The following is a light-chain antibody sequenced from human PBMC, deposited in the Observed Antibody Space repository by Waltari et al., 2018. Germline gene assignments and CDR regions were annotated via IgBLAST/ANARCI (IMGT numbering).Light chain of an antibody. Sequence: DIQMTQSPSSLSASVGDIVTITCRASQSISSYLNWYQQKPGKAPKLLIYAASSLQSGVPSRFSGSGSGTDFTLTISSLQPEDFATYYCQQSYGTPRTFGQGTKVEIK. CDR2: AAS. J-gene: IGKJ1*01. V-gene: IGKV1-39*01. CDR3: QQSYGTPRT. CDR1: QSISSY.